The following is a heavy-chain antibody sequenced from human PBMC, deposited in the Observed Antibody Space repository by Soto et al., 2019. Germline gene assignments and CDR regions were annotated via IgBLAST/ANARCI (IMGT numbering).Heavy chain of an antibody. J-gene: IGHJ4*02. CDR3: ARAGQQLYSPFDY. V-gene: IGHV4-34*01. Sequence: SETLSLTCAVYGGSFSGYYWSWIRQPPGKGLEWIGEINHSGSTNYNPSLKSRVTISVDTSKNQFSLKLSSVTAADTAVYYCARAGQQLYSPFDYWGQGTLVTVSS. CDR1: GGSFSGYY. CDR2: INHSGST. D-gene: IGHD2-2*02.